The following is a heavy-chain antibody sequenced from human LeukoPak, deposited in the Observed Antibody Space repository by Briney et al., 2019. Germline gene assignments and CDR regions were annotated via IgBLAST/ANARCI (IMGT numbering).Heavy chain of an antibody. V-gene: IGHV4-38-2*02. J-gene: IGHJ4*02. Sequence: SETLSLTCTVSGYPISSGYYWGWIRQPPGKGLEWMGGIYHSGSTYYNPSLKSRVTISVDTSKNQFSLKVTSVTAADTAVYYCARVDYDTSDFYSYYFDYWGQGTLVTVSS. CDR2: IYHSGST. CDR1: GYPISSGYY. D-gene: IGHD3-22*01. CDR3: ARVDYDTSDFYSYYFDY.